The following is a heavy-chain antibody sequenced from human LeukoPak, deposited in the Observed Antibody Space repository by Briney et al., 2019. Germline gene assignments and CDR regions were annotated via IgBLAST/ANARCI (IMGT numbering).Heavy chain of an antibody. Sequence: ASETLSPTCTVSGGSISSYNWSWIRQPPGKRLEWIGYIYYSGSTNYKPSLKSRVTISVETSKNQFSLKLRSVTAADTAVYYCARVTGYMIEDYFDYWGQGTLVTVSS. D-gene: IGHD3-22*01. J-gene: IGHJ4*02. CDR3: ARVTGYMIEDYFDY. V-gene: IGHV4-59*01. CDR1: GGSISSYN. CDR2: IYYSGST.